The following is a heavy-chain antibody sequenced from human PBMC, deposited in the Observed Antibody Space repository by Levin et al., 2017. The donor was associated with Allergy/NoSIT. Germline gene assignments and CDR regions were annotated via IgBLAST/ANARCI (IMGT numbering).Heavy chain of an antibody. Sequence: QAGGSLRLSCAASGFTFSSYPMTWVRQAPGKGLEWVSGISGGGDNTYYADSVKGRFTISRDNSKNTLYLQMNSLRAEDTAVYYCTKDNWNFVYFDYWGQGTLVTVSS. CDR2: ISGGGDNT. V-gene: IGHV3-23*01. D-gene: IGHD1-20*01. J-gene: IGHJ4*02. CDR1: GFTFSSYP. CDR3: TKDNWNFVYFDY.